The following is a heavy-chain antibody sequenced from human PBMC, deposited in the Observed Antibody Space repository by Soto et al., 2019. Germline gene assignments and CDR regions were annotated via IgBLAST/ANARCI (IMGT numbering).Heavy chain of an antibody. CDR3: ARDQGYCSGGSCYVAGY. J-gene: IGHJ4*02. D-gene: IGHD2-15*01. V-gene: IGHV3-74*01. CDR2: INSDGSST. Sequence: EVQLVESGGGLVQPGGSLRLSCAASGFTFSSYWMHWVHQAPGKGLVWVSRINSDGSSTTYADSVKGRFTISRDNAKNTLYLQLNSLRAEDTAVYYCARDQGYCSGGSCYVAGYWGQGTLVTVSS. CDR1: GFTFSSYW.